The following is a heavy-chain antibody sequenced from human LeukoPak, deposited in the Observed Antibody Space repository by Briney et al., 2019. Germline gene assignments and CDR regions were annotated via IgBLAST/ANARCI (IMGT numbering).Heavy chain of an antibody. J-gene: IGHJ4*02. D-gene: IGHD3-10*01. CDR3: ARERMVRGVIEGIDY. CDR1: GGSISSGDYY. V-gene: IGHV4-30-4*08. Sequence: SETLSLTCTVSGGSISSGDYYWSWIRQPPGKGLEWIGYIYYSGSTYYNPSLKSRVTISVDTSKNQFSLKLSSVTAADTAVYYCARERMVRGVIEGIDYWGQGTLVTVSS. CDR2: IYYSGST.